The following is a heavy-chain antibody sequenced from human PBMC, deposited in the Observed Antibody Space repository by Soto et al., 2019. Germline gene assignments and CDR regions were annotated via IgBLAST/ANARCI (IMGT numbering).Heavy chain of an antibody. CDR3: ASPTLGAFDF. CDR1: GGSISSGGYY. D-gene: IGHD3-16*01. Sequence: SETLSLTCTVSGGSISSGGYYWSWIRQPPGKGLEWIGSIYYSGTTSYNSSLRSRLTMSVDTSKNQFSLRLSSVTAADTAVYYCASPTLGAFDFWGRGTMVTVSS. CDR2: IYYSGTT. V-gene: IGHV4-39*01. J-gene: IGHJ3*01.